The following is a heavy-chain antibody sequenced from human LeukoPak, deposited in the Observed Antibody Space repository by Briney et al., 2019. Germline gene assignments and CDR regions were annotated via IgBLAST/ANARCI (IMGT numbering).Heavy chain of an antibody. CDR3: ARDNVGATLPADY. Sequence: GASVKFSCRASGGTFSDSAINWVRQAPGQGLEWMGGIIPIFATSNSAQKFQGRVTITTDESTSTAYMELSSLRSEDTAVYYCARDNVGATLPADYWGQGTLVTVSS. V-gene: IGHV1-69*05. J-gene: IGHJ4*02. CDR2: IIPIFATS. CDR1: GGTFSDSA. D-gene: IGHD1-26*01.